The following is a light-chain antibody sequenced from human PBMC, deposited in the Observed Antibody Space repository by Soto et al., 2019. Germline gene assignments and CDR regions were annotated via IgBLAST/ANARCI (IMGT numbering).Light chain of an antibody. Sequence: DIVMTQSPLSLSVTPGEPASISCRSSQSLLHTNAYNYLDWYLQKPGQSPQLLIYLGSNRASGVPDRFSGSGSGTDFTLKISRVEAEDVGVYYCMQALQTPITFGGGTKVEIK. J-gene: IGKJ4*01. CDR2: LGS. V-gene: IGKV2-28*01. CDR1: QSLLHTNAYNY. CDR3: MQALQTPIT.